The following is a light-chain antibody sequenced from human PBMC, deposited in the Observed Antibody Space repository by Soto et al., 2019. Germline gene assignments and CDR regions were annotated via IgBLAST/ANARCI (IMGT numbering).Light chain of an antibody. V-gene: IGKV3-20*01. CDR1: HSVSSPY. J-gene: IGKJ1*01. CDR2: SSS. Sequence: ELVLTQSPGTLSLSPGERATLSFRASHSVSSPYLAWYQQRPGQAPRLLIYSSSSRASGIPDRFSGRGSGTDFTLTISRLEPEDFAVYFCQLYRTSPPTWTFGQGTKVDIK. CDR3: QLYRTSPPTWT.